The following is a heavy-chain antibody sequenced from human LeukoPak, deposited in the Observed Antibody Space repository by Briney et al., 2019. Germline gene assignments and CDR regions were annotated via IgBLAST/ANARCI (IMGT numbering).Heavy chain of an antibody. Sequence: ASVKVSCKASGGTFSSYATSWVRQAPGQGLEWMGGIIPIFGTANYAQKFQGRVTITADESTSTAYMELSSLRSEDKAVYYCAREARYCSSTSCYLLGAFDIWGQGTMVTVSS. J-gene: IGHJ3*02. D-gene: IGHD2-2*01. CDR1: GGTFSSYA. V-gene: IGHV1-69*01. CDR2: IIPIFGTA. CDR3: AREARYCSSTSCYLLGAFDI.